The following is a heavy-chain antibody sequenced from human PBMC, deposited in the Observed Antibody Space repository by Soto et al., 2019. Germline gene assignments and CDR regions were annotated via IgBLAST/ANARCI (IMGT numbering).Heavy chain of an antibody. CDR2: IYWNDDK. D-gene: IGHD3-10*01. CDR1: GFSLSTSGVG. V-gene: IGHV2-5*01. Sequence: QITLKESGPTLVKPTQTLTLTCTFSGFSLSTSGVGVGWIRQPPGKALEWLALIYWNDDKRYSPSLESRLTITKDTPKNQVVLTMTNMDPVDPATYYCARLSSQMASFDYWGQGTLVTVSS. J-gene: IGHJ4*02. CDR3: ARLSSQMASFDY.